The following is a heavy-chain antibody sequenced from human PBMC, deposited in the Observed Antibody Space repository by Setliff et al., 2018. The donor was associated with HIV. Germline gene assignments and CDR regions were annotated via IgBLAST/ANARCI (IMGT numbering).Heavy chain of an antibody. V-gene: IGHV1-2*06. CDR3: ATDLGSHALDP. D-gene: IGHD6-13*01. CDR1: GYTFTGYY. CDR2: INPNIGST. J-gene: IGHJ5*02. Sequence: ASVKVSCKASGYTFTGYYIHWVRQAPGQGLQWMGRINPNIGSTNYAQNFQGRATMTRDTSLNTDYMEVRSLRSDDTAVYYCATDLGSHALDPWGQGTLVTVSS.